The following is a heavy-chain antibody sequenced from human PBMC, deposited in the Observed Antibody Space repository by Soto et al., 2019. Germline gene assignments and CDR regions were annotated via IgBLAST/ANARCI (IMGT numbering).Heavy chain of an antibody. Sequence: GGSLRLSCAASGFTFSSYAMHWVRQAPGKGMEWVSIMCYERSHTYYAESVKGRFNISRDESKNMLFLHMSGLRAEDTAVYYCSRDRSWRTGYYSGIYXWGQGTTVTVS. CDR3: SRDRSWRTGYYSGIYX. V-gene: IGHV3-33*01. CDR1: GFTFSSYA. D-gene: IGHD1-1*01. J-gene: IGHJ6*02. CDR2: MCYERSHT.